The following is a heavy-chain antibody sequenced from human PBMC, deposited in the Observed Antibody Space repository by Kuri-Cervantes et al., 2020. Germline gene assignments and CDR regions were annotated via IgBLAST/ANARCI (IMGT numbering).Heavy chain of an antibody. CDR2: ISYDGSNK. V-gene: IGHV3-30-3*01. J-gene: IGHJ4*02. Sequence: GESLKISCAASGFTFSSYAMHWVRQAPGKGLEWVAVISYDGSNKYYADSVKGRFTISRDNSKNTLYLQMNSLGAEDTAVYYCARDSFWDDYGDYGLDYWAREPWSPSPQ. D-gene: IGHD4-17*01. CDR3: ARDSFWDDYGDYGLDY. CDR1: GFTFSSYA.